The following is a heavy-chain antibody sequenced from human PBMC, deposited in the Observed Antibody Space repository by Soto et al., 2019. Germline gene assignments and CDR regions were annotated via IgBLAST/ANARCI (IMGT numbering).Heavy chain of an antibody. J-gene: IGHJ4*02. CDR3: ATGGITTFPYFSLGDY. V-gene: IGHV1-24*01. CDR2: FDPEDGET. D-gene: IGHD3-10*01. CDR1: GYTLTELS. Sequence: GASVKVSCKVSGYTLTELSMHWVRQAPGKGLEWMGGFDPEDGETIYAQKFQGRVTMTEDTSTDTAYMELSSLRSEDTAVYYCATGGITTFPYFSLGDYWGQGTPVTVSS.